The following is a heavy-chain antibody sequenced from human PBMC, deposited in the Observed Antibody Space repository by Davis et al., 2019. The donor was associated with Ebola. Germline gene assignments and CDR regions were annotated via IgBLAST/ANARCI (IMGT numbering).Heavy chain of an antibody. CDR1: GFTVSSNY. Sequence: GESLKISCAASGFTVSSNYMSWVRQAPGKGLEWVSVMYRGGSTDYADSVKGRFTISRDSFKNTLYVQMNSLRAEDTAVYYCAREGFRENYGMDVWGQGTTVTVSS. D-gene: IGHD3-10*01. CDR2: MYRGGST. J-gene: IGHJ6*02. CDR3: AREGFRENYGMDV. V-gene: IGHV3-53*01.